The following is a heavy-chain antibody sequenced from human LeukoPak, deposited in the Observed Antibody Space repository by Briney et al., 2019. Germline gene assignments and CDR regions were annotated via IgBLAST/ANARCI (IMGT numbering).Heavy chain of an antibody. D-gene: IGHD6-25*01. CDR3: ARSAAATYY. V-gene: IGHV3-21*01. J-gene: IGHJ4*02. Sequence: PGGSLRLSCVASAFTFSSYSMNWVRQAPGKGLEWVSSISSSSSYKYYTDSVKGRFTISRDNAKNSLYLQMNSLRAEDTAVYYCARSAAATYYWGQGTLVTVSS. CDR2: ISSSSSYK. CDR1: AFTFSSYS.